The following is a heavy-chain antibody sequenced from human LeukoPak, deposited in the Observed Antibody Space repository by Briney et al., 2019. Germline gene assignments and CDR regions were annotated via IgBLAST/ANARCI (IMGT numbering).Heavy chain of an antibody. D-gene: IGHD6-6*01. CDR1: GYTFTSYY. J-gene: IGHJ4*02. Sequence: GASVKVSCKASGYTFTSYYMHWVRQAPGQGLEWMGIINHSGGSTSYAQKFQGRVTMTRDTSQSTVYMELSSLRSEDTAVYYCARGSSSHYFDYWGQGTLVTVSS. V-gene: IGHV1-46*01. CDR2: INHSGGST. CDR3: ARGSSSHYFDY.